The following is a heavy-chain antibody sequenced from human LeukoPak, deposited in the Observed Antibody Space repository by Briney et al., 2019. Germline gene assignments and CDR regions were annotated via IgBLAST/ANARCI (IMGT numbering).Heavy chain of an antibody. Sequence: SETPSLTCTVSGGSISSYYWGWIRQPPGKGLEWIGSIYYSGNTYYNPSLKSRVTISVDTSKNQFSLKLSSVTAADTAVYYCARDLYSSRTNDAFVIWGQGTMVTVSS. J-gene: IGHJ3*02. CDR1: GGSISSYY. CDR2: IYYSGNT. V-gene: IGHV4-39*07. CDR3: ARDLYSSRTNDAFVI. D-gene: IGHD6-13*01.